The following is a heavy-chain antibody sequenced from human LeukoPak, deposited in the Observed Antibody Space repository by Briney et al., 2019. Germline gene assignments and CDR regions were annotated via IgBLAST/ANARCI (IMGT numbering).Heavy chain of an antibody. D-gene: IGHD3-10*01. CDR2: IRSKAYGGTT. V-gene: IGHV3-49*04. CDR1: GFTFGDYA. Sequence: GRSLRLSCTASGFTFGDYAMGWVRQAPGKGLEWVGFIRSKAYGGTTEYAASVKGRFTISRDDSKRIAYLQMNSLKTEDTAVYYCTRDLGITMVRELDYWGQGTLVTVSS. CDR3: TRDLGITMVRELDY. J-gene: IGHJ4*02.